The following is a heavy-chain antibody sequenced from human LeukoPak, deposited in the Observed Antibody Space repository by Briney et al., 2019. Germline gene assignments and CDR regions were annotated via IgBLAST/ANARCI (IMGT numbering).Heavy chain of an antibody. CDR1: GFTFDDYA. CDR3: AKDIRGYYYGMDV. J-gene: IGHJ6*02. Sequence: PGGSLRLSCAASGFTFDDYAMHWVRQAPGKGLEWVSGISWNSGSIGYADSVKSRFTISRDNAKNSLYLQMNSLRAEDTALYYCAKDIRGYYYGMDVWGQGTTVTVSS. CDR2: ISWNSGSI. V-gene: IGHV3-9*01.